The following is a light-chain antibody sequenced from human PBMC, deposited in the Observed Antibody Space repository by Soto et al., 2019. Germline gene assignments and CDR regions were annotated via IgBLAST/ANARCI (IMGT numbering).Light chain of an antibody. J-gene: IGLJ1*01. CDR3: AAWDDSLNGRV. CDR1: NSHIGSNT. Sequence: QSVLTQPPSASGTPGQRVTISCSGSNSHIGSNTVNWYQQLPGTAPKLLIYYDNLRPSGVPDRISGSKSGTSASLAISGLQSDDDADYYCAAWDDSLNGRVFGTGTKLTVL. CDR2: YDN. V-gene: IGLV1-44*01.